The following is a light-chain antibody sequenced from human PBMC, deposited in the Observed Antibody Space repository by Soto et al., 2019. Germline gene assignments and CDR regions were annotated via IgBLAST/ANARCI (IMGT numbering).Light chain of an antibody. Sequence: ENVLTQSPGTLFLSPGERATLSCRDSQSLSSSYLAWYQQKPGQAPRLXIYGASSRETGIRDRFSGSGSGTECTRTISRLEPEDFAVDYCQQYGSSTRTFGQGTKVDIK. CDR1: QSLSSSY. CDR3: QQYGSSTRT. J-gene: IGKJ1*01. CDR2: GAS. V-gene: IGKV3-20*01.